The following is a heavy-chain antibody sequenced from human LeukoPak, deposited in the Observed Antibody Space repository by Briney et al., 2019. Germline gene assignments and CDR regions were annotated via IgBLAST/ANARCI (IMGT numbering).Heavy chain of an antibody. CDR2: VNPNSGNT. V-gene: IGHV1-8*01. D-gene: IGHD6-13*01. CDR3: ARGRADSIAAGD. CDR1: GYTFTSYD. J-gene: IGHJ4*02. Sequence: ASVKVSCKASGYTFTSYDINWVRQATGQGLEWMGWVNPNSGNTGYAQKFQGRVTMTRNTSISTAYMELSSLRSEDTAVYYCARGRADSIAAGDWGQGTLVTVSS.